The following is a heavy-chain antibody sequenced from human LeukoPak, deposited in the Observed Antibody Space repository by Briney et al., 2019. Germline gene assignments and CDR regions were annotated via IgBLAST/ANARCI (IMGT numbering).Heavy chain of an antibody. D-gene: IGHD3-22*01. Sequence: PGRSLRLSCAASGFTFSSYAMHWVRQAPGKGLEWVAVISYDGSNKYYADSVKGRFTISRDNSKNTLYLRMNSLRAEDTAVYYCARAPPYYYDSSGYYVDYWGQGTLVTVSS. J-gene: IGHJ4*02. CDR1: GFTFSSYA. CDR3: ARAPPYYYDSSGYYVDY. V-gene: IGHV3-30-3*01. CDR2: ISYDGSNK.